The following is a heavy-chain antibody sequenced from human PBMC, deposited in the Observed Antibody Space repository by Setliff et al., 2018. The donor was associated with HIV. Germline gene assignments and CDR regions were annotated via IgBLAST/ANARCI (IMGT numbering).Heavy chain of an antibody. Sequence: SETLSLTCTVSGGSISNSSHYWDWIRQPPGKGLEWIGTINYSGNTYDNPSLKSRVTISVDTSKNQFSLKLSSVTAADTAVYYCASPASGGSSGQYHYWGQGTLVTVSS. CDR3: ASPASGGSSGQYHY. J-gene: IGHJ4*02. V-gene: IGHV4-39*01. CDR2: INYSGNT. D-gene: IGHD6-19*01. CDR1: GGSISNSSHY.